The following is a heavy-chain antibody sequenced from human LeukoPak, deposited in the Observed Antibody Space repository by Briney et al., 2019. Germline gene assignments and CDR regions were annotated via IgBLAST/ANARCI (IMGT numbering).Heavy chain of an antibody. V-gene: IGHV1-46*01. CDR3: ARAPKGVTTGYFDH. Sequence: ASVKVSCKASGYTFRTYYIHWVRQAPGQGLEWMGIINPSGGSTTYAQIFQGRVTLTRDTSTSTVYMELSSLRSDDTAVYYCARAPKGVTTGYFDHWGQGTLVTVSS. CDR2: INPSGGST. CDR1: GYTFRTYY. D-gene: IGHD1-26*01. J-gene: IGHJ4*02.